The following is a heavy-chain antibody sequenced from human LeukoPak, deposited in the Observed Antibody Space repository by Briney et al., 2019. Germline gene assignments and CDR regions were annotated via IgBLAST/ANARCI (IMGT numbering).Heavy chain of an antibody. V-gene: IGHV4-59*01. CDR3: ARERATWYYDSSGYGPANWFDP. CDR2: IYYSGST. CDR1: GGSISSYY. J-gene: IGHJ5*02. D-gene: IGHD3-22*01. Sequence: SETLSLTCTVSGGSISSYYWSWIRQPPGKGLEWIGYIYYSGSTNYNPSLKSRVTISVDTSKNQFSLKLSSVTAADTAVYYCARERATWYYDSSGYGPANWFDPWGQGTLVTVSS.